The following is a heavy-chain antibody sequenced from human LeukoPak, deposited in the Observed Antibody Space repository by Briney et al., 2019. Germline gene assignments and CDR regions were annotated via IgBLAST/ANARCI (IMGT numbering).Heavy chain of an antibody. Sequence: ALVKVSCKVSGYTLTELSMHWVRQAPGKGLEWMGGFDPEDGETIYAQKFQGRVTMTEDTSTDTAYMELSSLRSEDTAVHYCATDNYDSSGYYYDYWGQGTLVTVSS. CDR2: FDPEDGET. J-gene: IGHJ4*02. V-gene: IGHV1-24*01. CDR3: ATDNYDSSGYYYDY. D-gene: IGHD3-22*01. CDR1: GYTLTELS.